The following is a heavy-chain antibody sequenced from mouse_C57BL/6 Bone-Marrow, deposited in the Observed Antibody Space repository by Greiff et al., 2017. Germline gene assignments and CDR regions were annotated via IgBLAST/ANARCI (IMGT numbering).Heavy chain of an antibody. CDR1: GFTFSSYT. V-gene: IGHV5-9*01. J-gene: IGHJ1*03. CDR3: SRQVTTVLATKYFDV. CDR2: ISGGGGNT. Sequence: EVQLVESGGGLVKPGGSLKLSCAASGFTFSSYTMSWVRQTPEKRLQWVAAISGGGGNTYYPDSVKGRFTISRDNDKNILYRQMSSLRSEDTALYYCSRQVTTVLATKYFDVWGTGTTVTVSS. D-gene: IGHD1-1*01.